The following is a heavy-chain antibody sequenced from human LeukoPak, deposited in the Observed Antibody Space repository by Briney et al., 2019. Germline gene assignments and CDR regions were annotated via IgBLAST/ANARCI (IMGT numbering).Heavy chain of an antibody. CDR2: VSENGDGT. CDR3: ARGWTTFHH. V-gene: IGHV3-23*01. CDR1: GFTFNHYA. J-gene: IGHJ4*02. D-gene: IGHD1-1*01. Sequence: GGSLRLSCEASGFTFNHYAMSWVRQAPGKGLEWVASVSENGDGTMYPDSVKGRFTISRDNSRKTVLLQVNSLRVEDAATYYCARGWTTFHHWGQGALVTVSS.